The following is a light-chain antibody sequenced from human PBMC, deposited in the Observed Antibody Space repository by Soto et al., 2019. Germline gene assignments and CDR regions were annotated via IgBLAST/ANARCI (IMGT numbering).Light chain of an antibody. CDR1: SGHSSYA. CDR3: QTRGTGISWV. J-gene: IGLJ3*02. CDR2: LNSDGSH. Sequence: QPVLTQSPSASASLGASVKLTCTLSSGHSSYAIAWHQQQPEKGPRYLMKLNSDGSHSKGDGIPDRFSGSSSGAERYLTISSLQSEDEADYYCQTRGTGISWVFGGGTKLTVL. V-gene: IGLV4-69*01.